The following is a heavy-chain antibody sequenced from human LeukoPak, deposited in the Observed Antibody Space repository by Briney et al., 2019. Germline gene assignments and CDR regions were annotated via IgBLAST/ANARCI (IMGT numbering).Heavy chain of an antibody. CDR1: GFTFSSYS. CDR2: ISSSGSYI. CDR3: AREEMAGFDP. Sequence: GGSLRLSCAASGFTFSSYSMNWVRQAPGKGLEWVSSISSSGSYIYYADSVKGRFTISRDNAKNSLYLQMNSLRAEDTAVYYCAREEMAGFDPWGQGTLVTVSS. V-gene: IGHV3-21*01. J-gene: IGHJ5*02. D-gene: IGHD5-24*01.